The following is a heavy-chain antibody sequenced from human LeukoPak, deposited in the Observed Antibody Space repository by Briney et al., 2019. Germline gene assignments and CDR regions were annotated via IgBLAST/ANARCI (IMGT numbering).Heavy chain of an antibody. CDR3: TRDPTQYLRYGYFDY. J-gene: IGHJ4*02. Sequence: GGSLRLSCAASGFTFSSSAMNWVRQAPGKRLEWVSSINNVGSHIYYAGSVRCRFTISRDNAKNSLYLQMSSLRAEDTAVYYCTRDPTQYLRYGYFDYWGQGTLVTVSS. CDR1: GFTFSSSA. V-gene: IGHV3-21*01. D-gene: IGHD4-11*01. CDR2: INNVGSHI.